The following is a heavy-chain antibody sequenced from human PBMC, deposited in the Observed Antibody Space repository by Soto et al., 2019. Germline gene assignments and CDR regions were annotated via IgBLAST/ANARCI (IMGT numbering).Heavy chain of an antibody. D-gene: IGHD2-2*01. Sequence: ASVKVSCKASGYTFTSYGISWVRQAPGRGLEWMGWISAYNGNTNYAQKLQGRITMTTDTSTSTAYMELRSLRSDDTAVYYCARGAPRYCSSTSCYLYGMDVWGQGTTVTVSS. J-gene: IGHJ6*02. CDR2: ISAYNGNT. CDR3: ARGAPRYCSSTSCYLYGMDV. CDR1: GYTFTSYG. V-gene: IGHV1-18*01.